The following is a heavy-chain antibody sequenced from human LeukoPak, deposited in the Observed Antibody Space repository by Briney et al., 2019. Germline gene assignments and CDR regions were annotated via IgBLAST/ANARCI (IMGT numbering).Heavy chain of an antibody. CDR3: ARDLVGNFDY. CDR1: EFTFSSYT. D-gene: IGHD1-26*01. CDR2: ISSSSSYI. J-gene: IGHJ4*02. Sequence: GGSLRLSCAAFEFTFSSYTMNWVRQAPGKGLEWVSSISSSSSYIYYADSVKGRFTISRDNAKNSLYLQMNSLRAEDTAVYYCARDLVGNFDYWGQGTLVTVSS. V-gene: IGHV3-21*01.